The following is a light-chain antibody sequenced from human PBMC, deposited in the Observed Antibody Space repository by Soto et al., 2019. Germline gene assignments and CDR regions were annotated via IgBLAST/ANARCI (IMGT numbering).Light chain of an antibody. V-gene: IGLV1-47*01. CDR2: RNN. CDR1: SSNIGSNY. CDR3: AAWDDSLSGVV. Sequence: QSVLTQPPSASGTPGQRVTISCSGSSSNIGSNYVFWYQQLQGTAPKLLINRNNQRPSGVPDRFSGSKSGTSASLAISGLRSEDEDDYYCAAWDDSLSGVVFGGGTKLTVL. J-gene: IGLJ2*01.